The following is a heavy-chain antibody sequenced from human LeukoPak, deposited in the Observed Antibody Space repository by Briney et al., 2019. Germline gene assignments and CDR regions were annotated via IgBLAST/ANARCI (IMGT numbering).Heavy chain of an antibody. J-gene: IGHJ4*02. CDR3: AKVSGYDTDFDY. D-gene: IGHD3-9*01. V-gene: IGHV3-23*01. CDR2: ISGSGDNT. CDR1: GFTFSTYV. Sequence: GSLRLSSAASGFTFSTYVMSWVRQAPGKGLGWVSGISGSGDNTYYAASVKGRFTISRDNSKISLYLQIYSLCAEDTGVYYCAKVSGYDTDFDYRGQGTLVTVFS.